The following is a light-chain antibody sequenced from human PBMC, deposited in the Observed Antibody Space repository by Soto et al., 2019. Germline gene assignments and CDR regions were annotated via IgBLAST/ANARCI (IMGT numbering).Light chain of an antibody. V-gene: IGKV3-20*01. CDR1: ETISRSY. J-gene: IGKJ2*01. CDR2: DAS. Sequence: EIVLTQSPGTMSLSPGQRATLSCRASETISRSYLAWYQHTPGQAPRLLIYDASSRATGIPDRFSGSGSGTDFSLTISRLEPEDFAVYYCQQFVESPYTFGQGTKLEIK. CDR3: QQFVESPYT.